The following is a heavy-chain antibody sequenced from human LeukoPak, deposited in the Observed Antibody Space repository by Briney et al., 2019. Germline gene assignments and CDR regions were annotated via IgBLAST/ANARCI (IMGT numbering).Heavy chain of an antibody. Sequence: GGSLRLFCVASGFTFSSCAMNWVRQAPGKGLEWVSAVRVGGETHYADSVRGRFTISRDNAANTVYLQMSGLRVEDTAVYYCARDWGRGKSVTLDYWGQGTLVTVSS. CDR3: ARDWGRGKSVTLDY. J-gene: IGHJ4*02. D-gene: IGHD3-16*01. V-gene: IGHV3-23*01. CDR2: VRVGGET. CDR1: GFTFSSCA.